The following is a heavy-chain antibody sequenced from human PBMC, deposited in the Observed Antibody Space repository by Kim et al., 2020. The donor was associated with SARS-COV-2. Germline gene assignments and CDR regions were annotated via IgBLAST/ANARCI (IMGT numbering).Heavy chain of an antibody. Sequence: SETLSLTCAVYGGSFSGYYWSWIRQPPGKGLEWIGEINHSGSTNYNPSLKSRVTISVDTSKNQFSLKLSSVTAADTAVYYCARSVYYYDSCGYYYGGPYYFDYWGQGTLVTVSS. CDR2: INHSGST. J-gene: IGHJ4*02. D-gene: IGHD3-22*01. CDR1: GGSFSGYY. CDR3: ARSVYYYDSCGYYYGGPYYFDY. V-gene: IGHV4-34*01.